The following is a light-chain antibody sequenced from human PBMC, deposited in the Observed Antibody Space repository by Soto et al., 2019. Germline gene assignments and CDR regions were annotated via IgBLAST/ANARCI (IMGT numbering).Light chain of an antibody. J-gene: IGKJ1*01. CDR3: VQTIHWPWT. Sequence: DVVMTQSPLSLPVTLGQPASISCRSSQSLVHSDGNTYLNWFQQRPGQSPRRLIYKVSNRDSGVPDRFSGSGSGTAFTLKISRVEAEDVGVHYCVQTIHWPWTFGQGTKVEIK. CDR1: QSLVHSDGNTY. CDR2: KVS. V-gene: IGKV2-30*02.